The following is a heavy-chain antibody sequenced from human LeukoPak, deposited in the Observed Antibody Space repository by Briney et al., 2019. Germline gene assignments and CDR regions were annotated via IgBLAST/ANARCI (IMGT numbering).Heavy chain of an antibody. Sequence: GGSLRLSCAASGFTFRSYGMHWVRQAPGKGLEWVAVISYDGSNKYYADSVKGRFTISRDNSKNTLYLQMNSLRAEDTAVYYCAKDVFPGSRGYYFDYWGQGTLVTVSS. V-gene: IGHV3-30*12. J-gene: IGHJ4*02. CDR3: AKDVFPGSRGYYFDY. CDR1: GFTFRSYG. D-gene: IGHD2-2*01. CDR2: ISYDGSNK.